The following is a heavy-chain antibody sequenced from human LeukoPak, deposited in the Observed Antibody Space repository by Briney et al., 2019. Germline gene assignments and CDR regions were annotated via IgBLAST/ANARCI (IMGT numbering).Heavy chain of an antibody. CDR2: INHSGST. Sequence: PGGSLRLSCAASGFTFSSYWMSWVRQAPGKGLEWIGEINHSGSTNYNPSLKSRVTISVDTSENQFSLKLSSVTAADTAVYYCARRIQLRLGFDYWGQGTLVTVSS. D-gene: IGHD5-18*01. J-gene: IGHJ4*02. CDR1: GFTFSSYW. CDR3: ARRIQLRLGFDY. V-gene: IGHV4-34*01.